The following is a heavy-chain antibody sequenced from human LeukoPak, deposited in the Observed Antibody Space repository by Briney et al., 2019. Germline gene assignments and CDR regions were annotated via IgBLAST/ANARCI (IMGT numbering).Heavy chain of an antibody. CDR3: ARGYSAYDSPDY. D-gene: IGHD5-12*01. CDR1: GYTFTSNS. Sequence: ASVKVSCKGSGYTFTSNSLNWGRQGPRQGLGRLGWINTYNGNTNYAQKLQVRVTMTTDTSTTTAYMELRSLTSDDTAVYYCARGYSAYDSPDYWGQGTLVTVSS. CDR2: INTYNGNT. V-gene: IGHV1-18*01. J-gene: IGHJ4*02.